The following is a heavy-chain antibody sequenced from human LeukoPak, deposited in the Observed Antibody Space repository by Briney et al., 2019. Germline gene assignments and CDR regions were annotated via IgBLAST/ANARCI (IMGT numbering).Heavy chain of an antibody. Sequence: GGSLRLSCVASGFTFSSYGMHWVRQAPGKGLEWVAFIRYDGSNKYYADSVKGRFTISRDNSKNTLYLQMNSLRAEDTAVYYCAKAPRGIWDAFDIWGQGTMVTVSS. D-gene: IGHD3-10*01. V-gene: IGHV3-30*02. CDR1: GFTFSSYG. CDR2: IRYDGSNK. CDR3: AKAPRGIWDAFDI. J-gene: IGHJ3*02.